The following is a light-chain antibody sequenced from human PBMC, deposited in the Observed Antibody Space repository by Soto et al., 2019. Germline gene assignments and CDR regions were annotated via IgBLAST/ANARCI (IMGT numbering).Light chain of an antibody. CDR2: DNN. CDR3: GTWDSSLSAYV. CDR1: SSNIRNNY. Sequence: VLTQPPSVSAAPRQKVTISCSGSSSNIRNNYVSWYQQLPGTAPKLLIYDNNKRPSGIPDRFSGSKSGTSATLGITGLQTGDEADYYCGTWDSSLSAYVFGTGTKVTVL. V-gene: IGLV1-51*01. J-gene: IGLJ1*01.